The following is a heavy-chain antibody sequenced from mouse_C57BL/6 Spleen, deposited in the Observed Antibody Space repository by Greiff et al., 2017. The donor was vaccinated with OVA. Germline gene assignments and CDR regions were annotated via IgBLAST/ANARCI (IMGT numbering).Heavy chain of an antibody. CDR3: AIGGRYDYDVAAMDY. CDR1: GYTFTSYW. V-gene: IGHV1-7*01. D-gene: IGHD2-4*01. J-gene: IGHJ4*01. CDR2: INPSSGYT. Sequence: QVQLKQSGADLAKPGASVKLSCKASGYTFTSYWMHWVEQRPGQGLEWIGYINPSSGYTKYNQKFKDKATLTADKSSSTAYMQLSSLTYEDSAVYYCAIGGRYDYDVAAMDYWGQGTSVTVSS.